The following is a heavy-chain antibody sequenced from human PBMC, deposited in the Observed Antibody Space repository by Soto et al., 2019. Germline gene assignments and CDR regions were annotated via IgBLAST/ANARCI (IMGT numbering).Heavy chain of an antibody. CDR3: ALGQFIYF. Sequence: SETLSLTCSVSGGSLSRSGHYWNWVRQHPGKGLEWIGYIDYSGNTYYNPSLRSRLGMSIDPSKDQFSLILTSVTAADTVVYFCALGQFIYFCGKGT. J-gene: IGHJ6*03. D-gene: IGHD3-16*01. CDR2: IDYSGNT. CDR1: GGSLSRSGHY. V-gene: IGHV4-31*03.